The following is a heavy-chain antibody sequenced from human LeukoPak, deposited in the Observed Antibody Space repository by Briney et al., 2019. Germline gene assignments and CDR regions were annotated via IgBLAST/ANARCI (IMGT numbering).Heavy chain of an antibody. CDR2: MNPNSGDI. D-gene: IGHD6-13*01. Sequence: GASVKVSCKASGFAFSNYAINWVRQATGHGLEWMGWMNPNSGDIAYAQKFQGRVTMTRNTSISTVYMQLSNLKSEDMALHYCATFSSSWHDAFDVWGQGARVTVSS. J-gene: IGHJ3*01. CDR3: ATFSSSWHDAFDV. CDR1: GFAFSNYA. V-gene: IGHV1-8*02.